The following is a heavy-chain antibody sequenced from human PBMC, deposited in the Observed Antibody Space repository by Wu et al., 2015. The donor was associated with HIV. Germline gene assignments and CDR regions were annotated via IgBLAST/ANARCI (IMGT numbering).Heavy chain of an antibody. Sequence: QVQLVQSGAEVKKPGSSVKVSCKASGGTFSSYAISWVRQAPGQGLEWMGGIIPIFGTANYAQKFQGRVTITTDESTSTAYMELTSLRFDDTAIYYCGAHYSEAVWWGIMDFWGQGTLVTVS. J-gene: IGHJ4*02. CDR3: GAHYSEAVWWGIMDF. D-gene: IGHD2-21*01. CDR1: GGTFSSYA. CDR2: IIPIFGTA. V-gene: IGHV1-69*05.